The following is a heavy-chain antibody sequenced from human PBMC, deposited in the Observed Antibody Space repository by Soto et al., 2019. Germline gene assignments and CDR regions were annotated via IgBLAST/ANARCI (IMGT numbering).Heavy chain of an antibody. CDR1: GFIFTDYA. CDR2: LSSSGGDT. J-gene: IGHJ3*02. CDR3: ASVGMWWAGDFDI. Sequence: PGGSLRLSCAASGFIFTDYAMTWVRQAPGKGLEWVSGLSSSGGDTYYADSVKGRFTVSRDNSRNTLYPQMNSLRAEDTAVYYYASVGMWWAGDFDIWRQGTMVTVSS. V-gene: IGHV3-23*01. D-gene: IGHD2-21*01.